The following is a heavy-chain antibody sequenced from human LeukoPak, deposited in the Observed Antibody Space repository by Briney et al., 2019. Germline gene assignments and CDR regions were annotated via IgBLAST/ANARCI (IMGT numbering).Heavy chain of an antibody. J-gene: IGHJ5*02. V-gene: IGHV1-69*13. CDR2: IIPIFGTA. CDR1: GGTFSSYA. CDR3: ASGIVGATFCTT. Sequence: SVKVSCKASGGTFSSYAISWVRQAPGQGLEWMGGIIPIFGTANYAQKFQGRVTITADESTSTAYMELSSLRSEDTAVYYCASGIVGATFCTTWGQGTLVTVSS. D-gene: IGHD1-26*01.